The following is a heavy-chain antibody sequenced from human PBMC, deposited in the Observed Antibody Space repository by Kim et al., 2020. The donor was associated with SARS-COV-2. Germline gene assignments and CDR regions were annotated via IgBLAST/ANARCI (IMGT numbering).Heavy chain of an antibody. CDR2: IIPIFGTA. CDR1: GGTFSSYA. CDR3: ARGYSYGGDYYYYGMDV. J-gene: IGHJ6*02. Sequence: SVKVSCKASGGTFSSYAISWVRQAPGQGLEWMGGIIPIFGTANYAQKFQGRVTITADESTSTAYMELSSLRSEDTAVYYCARGYSYGGDYYYYGMDVWGQGTTVTVSS. V-gene: IGHV1-69*13. D-gene: IGHD5-18*01.